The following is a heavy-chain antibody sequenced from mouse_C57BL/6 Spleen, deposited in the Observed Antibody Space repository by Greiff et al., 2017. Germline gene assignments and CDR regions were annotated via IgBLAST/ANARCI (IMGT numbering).Heavy chain of an antibody. Sequence: VKLQQSGAELARPGASVKMSCKASGYTFTSYTMHWVKQRPGQGLEWIGYINPSSGYTKYNQKFKDKATLTADKSSSTAYMQLSSLTSEDSAVYYCARSDGSSHFDYWGQGTTLTVSS. J-gene: IGHJ2*01. CDR3: ARSDGSSHFDY. CDR2: INPSSGYT. CDR1: GYTFTSYT. V-gene: IGHV1-4*01. D-gene: IGHD1-1*01.